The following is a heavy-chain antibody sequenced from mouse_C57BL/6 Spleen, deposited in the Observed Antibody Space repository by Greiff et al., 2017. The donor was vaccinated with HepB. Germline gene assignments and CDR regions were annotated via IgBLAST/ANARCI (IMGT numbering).Heavy chain of an antibody. CDR3: ARWDYYGSSSDY. CDR1: GYLFTDYN. CDR2: INPNYGTT. D-gene: IGHD1-1*01. J-gene: IGHJ2*01. Sequence: EVKLVESGPELVKPGASVKISCKASGYLFTDYNMNWVKQSNGKSLEWIGVINPNYGTTSYNQKFKGKATLTVDQSSSTAYMQLNSLTSEDSAVYYCARWDYYGSSSDYWGQGTTLTVSS. V-gene: IGHV1-39*01.